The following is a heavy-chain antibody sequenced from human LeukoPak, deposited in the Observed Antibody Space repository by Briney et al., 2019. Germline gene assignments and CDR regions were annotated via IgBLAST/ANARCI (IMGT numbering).Heavy chain of an antibody. V-gene: IGHV3-15*05. CDR3: AKDLNYGSGTYYLTDS. CDR2: IKRETDGGTI. CDR1: GFTLNNAW. J-gene: IGHJ4*02. D-gene: IGHD3-10*01. Sequence: GGSLRLSCAASGFTLNNAWMSWVRQAPGKGLEWLGRIKRETDGGTIDYAAPVKGRFTISRDISKHTVYLQMNSLRAEDTAVYYCAKDLNYGSGTYYLTDSWGQGTLVTVSS.